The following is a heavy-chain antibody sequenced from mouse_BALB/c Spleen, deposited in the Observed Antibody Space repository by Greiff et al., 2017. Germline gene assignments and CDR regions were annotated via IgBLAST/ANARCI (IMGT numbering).Heavy chain of an antibody. J-gene: IGHJ4*01. Sequence: VQLQQSGGDLVKPGGSLKLSCAASGFTFSSYGMSWVRQTPDKRLEWVATISSGGSYTYYPDSVKGRFTISRDNAKNTLYLQMSSLKSEDTAMYYCAREDRYDGYAMDYWGQGTSVTVSS. CDR2: ISSGGSYT. D-gene: IGHD2-14*01. V-gene: IGHV5-6*01. CDR3: AREDRYDGYAMDY. CDR1: GFTFSSYG.